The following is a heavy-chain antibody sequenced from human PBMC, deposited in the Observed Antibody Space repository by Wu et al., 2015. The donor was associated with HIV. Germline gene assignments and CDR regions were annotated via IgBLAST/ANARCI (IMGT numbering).Heavy chain of an antibody. V-gene: IGHV1-2*02. J-gene: IGHJ1*01. CDR1: GYSFTDNY. CDR3: AKXYGIVGSTLPEYFQH. CDR2: INPNSGGS. D-gene: IGHD1-26*01. Sequence: QVQLIQSGAEVRKPGASVKVSCKTSGYSFTDNYIHWVRQAPGQGLEWMGWINPNSGGSKSPQKFQGRVIMTRDTSVSTVYLELTRLKFDDTAMYYCAKXYGIVGSTLPEYFQHWGQGTLVTVSS.